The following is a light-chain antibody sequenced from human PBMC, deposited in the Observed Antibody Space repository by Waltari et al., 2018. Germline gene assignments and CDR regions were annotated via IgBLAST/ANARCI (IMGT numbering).Light chain of an antibody. CDR1: QSVRNY. Sequence: IVLIQSPATLALSPGERATLSCRASQSVRNYLAWFQQKPGQVPRLLIYDTSNRGTGVTARFSGSGSGTDFTLTISSLESEDFAVYYCQQRSSWPLTFGGGTKVQIK. CDR3: QQRSSWPLT. J-gene: IGKJ4*01. V-gene: IGKV3-11*01. CDR2: DTS.